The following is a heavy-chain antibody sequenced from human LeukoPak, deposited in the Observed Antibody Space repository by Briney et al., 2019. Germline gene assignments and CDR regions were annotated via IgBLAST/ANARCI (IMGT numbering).Heavy chain of an antibody. Sequence: SETLSLTCTVSGGSISSSSYYWGWIRQPPGKGLEWIGGIYYSGSTYYNPSLKSRVTISVDTSKNQFSLKLSSVTAAGTAVYYCARPGSAWADAFDIWGQGTMVTVSS. CDR1: GGSISSSSYY. CDR2: IYYSGST. D-gene: IGHD7-27*01. V-gene: IGHV4-39*01. J-gene: IGHJ3*02. CDR3: ARPGSAWADAFDI.